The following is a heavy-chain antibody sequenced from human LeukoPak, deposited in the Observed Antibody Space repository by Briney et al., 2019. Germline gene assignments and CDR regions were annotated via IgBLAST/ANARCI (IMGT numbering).Heavy chain of an antibody. CDR1: SYTFTSYG. CDR3: AVEDDYGDPRWDY. CDR2: ISTYNGNT. J-gene: IGHJ4*02. D-gene: IGHD4-17*01. Sequence: ASVKVSCKASSYTFTSYGISWVRQAPGQGLEWMAWISTYNGNTNYAQKVQGRVSMTTDTSTSTAYMELRSLRADDTAVYYCAVEDDYGDPRWDYWGQGTLVTVSS. V-gene: IGHV1-18*01.